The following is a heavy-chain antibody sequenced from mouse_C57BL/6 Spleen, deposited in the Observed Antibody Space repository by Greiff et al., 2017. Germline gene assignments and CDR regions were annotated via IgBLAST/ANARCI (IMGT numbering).Heavy chain of an antibody. D-gene: IGHD2-5*01. CDR3: ARYAYCSNPYYCAMDD. CDR2: IDPSDSVT. J-gene: IGHJ4*01. CDR1: GYTFTSYW. V-gene: IGHV1-52*01. Sequence: VQLQQPGAELVRPGSSVKLSCKASGYTFTSYWMHWVKQRPIQGLEWIGNIDPSDSVTHYNQKFKDKATLTVDKSSSTAYMQLSSLTSEDSAVYYCARYAYCSNPYYCAMDDWGQGTSVTVSS.